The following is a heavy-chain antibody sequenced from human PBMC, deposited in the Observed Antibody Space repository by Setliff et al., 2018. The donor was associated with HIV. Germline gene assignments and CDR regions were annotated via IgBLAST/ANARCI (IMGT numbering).Heavy chain of an antibody. CDR2: IYGAGIGT. Sequence: QPGGSLRLSCAASGFTFSNYAMSWVRQAPGRGLEWVSIIYGAGIGTDYADSVRGRFSISRDNSKNTVYLQMDSLRPDDTAVYYCAKEESLGGRQIDHWGQGTLVTAPQ. J-gene: IGHJ5*02. CDR3: AKEESLGGRQIDH. D-gene: IGHD1-26*01. V-gene: IGHV3-23*03. CDR1: GFTFSNYA.